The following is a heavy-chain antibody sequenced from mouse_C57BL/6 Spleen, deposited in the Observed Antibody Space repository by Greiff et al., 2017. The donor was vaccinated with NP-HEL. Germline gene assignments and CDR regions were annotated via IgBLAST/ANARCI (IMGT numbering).Heavy chain of an antibody. D-gene: IGHD2-5*01. CDR3: ARSRSNGAMDY. Sequence: QVHVKQPGAELVMPGASVKLSCKASGYTFTSYWMHWVKQRPGQGLEWIGEIDPSDSYTNYNQKFKGKSTLTVDKSSSTAYMQLSSLTSEDSAVYYCARSRSNGAMDYWGQGTSVTVSS. J-gene: IGHJ4*01. CDR2: IDPSDSYT. V-gene: IGHV1-69*01. CDR1: GYTFTSYW.